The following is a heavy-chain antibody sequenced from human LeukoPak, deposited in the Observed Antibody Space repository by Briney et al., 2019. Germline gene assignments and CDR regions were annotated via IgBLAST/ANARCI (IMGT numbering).Heavy chain of an antibody. CDR1: GYTXTGYY. V-gene: IGHV1-2*02. CDR2: INPNSGGT. Sequence: ASVKVSCKASGYTXTGYYMHWVRQAPGQGLEWMRWINPNSGGTNYAQKFQGRVTMTRDTSISTAYMELSRLRSDDTAVYYCASWDYDSSGYSPYYFDYWGQGTLVTVSS. CDR3: ASWDYDSSGYSPYYFDY. D-gene: IGHD3-22*01. J-gene: IGHJ4*02.